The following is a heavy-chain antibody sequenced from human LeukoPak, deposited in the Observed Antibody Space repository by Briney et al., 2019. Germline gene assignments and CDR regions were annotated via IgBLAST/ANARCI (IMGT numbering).Heavy chain of an antibody. D-gene: IGHD3-3*01. CDR2: IYHSRST. CDR3: ARIPSFFNDY. CDR1: GYSISSGYY. J-gene: IGHJ4*02. Sequence: SETLSLTCAVSGYSISSGYYWGWIRQPPGKGLEWIGSIYHSRSTYYNPSLKSRVTISVDTSKNQFSLKLSSVTAADTAVYYCARIPSFFNDYWGQGTLVTVSS. V-gene: IGHV4-38-2*01.